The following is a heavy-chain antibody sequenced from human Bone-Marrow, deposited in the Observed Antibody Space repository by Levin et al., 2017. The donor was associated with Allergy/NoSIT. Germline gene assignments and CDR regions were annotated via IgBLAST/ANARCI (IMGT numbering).Heavy chain of an antibody. CDR1: GFSVSGNY. V-gene: IGHV3-53*01. CDR3: AKCSGWYGKGYFDL. D-gene: IGHD6-19*01. Sequence: SCAASGFSVSGNYMSWVRQAPGKGLEWVSVIYSGGDTKYTESVKGRFSISRDTSKNTLYLQMNSLRVEDTAVYYCAKCSGWYGKGYFDLWGRGTLVTVSS. CDR2: IYSGGDT. J-gene: IGHJ2*01.